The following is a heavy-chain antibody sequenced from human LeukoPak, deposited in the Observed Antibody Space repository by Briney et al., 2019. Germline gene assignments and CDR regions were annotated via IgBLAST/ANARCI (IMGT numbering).Heavy chain of an antibody. CDR3: ARSTWVWGSGSSIDY. CDR2: INPNSGGT. D-gene: IGHD3-10*01. J-gene: IGHJ4*02. V-gene: IGHV1-2*02. Sequence: GASVKVSCKASGYTFTGYYMHWVRQAPGQGLEWMGWINPNSGGTNYAQKFQGRVTMTRDTSISTAYMELSRLRSDDTAVYYCARSTWVWGSGSSIDYWGQGTLVTVSS. CDR1: GYTFTGYY.